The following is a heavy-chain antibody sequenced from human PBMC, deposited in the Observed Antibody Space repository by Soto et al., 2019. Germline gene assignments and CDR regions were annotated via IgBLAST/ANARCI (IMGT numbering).Heavy chain of an antibody. CDR3: ARGYRGLNPYYYYMDV. J-gene: IGHJ6*03. V-gene: IGHV1-8*02. D-gene: IGHD1-26*01. Sequence: ASVKVSCKASGYTFTSCYRHWVRQATGQGLEWMGWMNPNSGNTGYAQKFQGRVTMTRNTSISTAYMELSSLRSEDTAVYYCARGYRGLNPYYYYMDVWGKGTTVTVSS. CDR2: MNPNSGNT. CDR1: GYTFTSCY.